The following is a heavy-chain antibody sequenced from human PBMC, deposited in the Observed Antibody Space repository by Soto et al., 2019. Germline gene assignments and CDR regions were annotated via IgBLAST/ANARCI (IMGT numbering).Heavy chain of an antibody. Sequence: SETLSLTCTVSGGSISSGGYYWSWIRQHPGKGLEWIGYIYYSGSTYYNPSLKSRVTISVDTSKNQFSLKLSSVTAADTAVYYCARRGTVTTRVDYWGQGTLVTVSS. CDR1: GGSISSGGYY. CDR2: IYYSGST. CDR3: ARRGTVTTRVDY. V-gene: IGHV4-31*03. D-gene: IGHD4-17*01. J-gene: IGHJ4*02.